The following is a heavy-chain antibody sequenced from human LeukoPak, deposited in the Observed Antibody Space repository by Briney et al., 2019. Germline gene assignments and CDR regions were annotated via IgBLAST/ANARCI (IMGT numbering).Heavy chain of an antibody. CDR1: RFTFSSYA. J-gene: IGHJ3*02. V-gene: IGHV3-23*01. CDR3: AKAFREYGSSTYSSFDI. CDR2: ITGTT. Sequence: GGSLRLSCAASRFTFSSYAMSWVRPAPGKGLQWVSTITGTTQYADSVRGRFTISRDNSKNILYLQMNSLSTEDTAIDYCAKAFREYGSSTYSSFDIWGQGTMVTVSS. D-gene: IGHD6-13*01.